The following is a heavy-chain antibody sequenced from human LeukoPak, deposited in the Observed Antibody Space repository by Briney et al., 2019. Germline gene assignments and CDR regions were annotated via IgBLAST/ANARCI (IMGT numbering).Heavy chain of an antibody. CDR3: ASGPRYSSSYFDY. Sequence: GGSLRLSCAASGFTFSSYAMHWVRQAPGKGLEWVAVISYDGSNKYYADSVKGRFTISRDNSKNTLYLQMNSLRAEDTAVYYCASGPRYSSSYFDYWGQGTLVTVSS. D-gene: IGHD6-6*01. J-gene: IGHJ4*02. V-gene: IGHV3-30-3*01. CDR1: GFTFSSYA. CDR2: ISYDGSNK.